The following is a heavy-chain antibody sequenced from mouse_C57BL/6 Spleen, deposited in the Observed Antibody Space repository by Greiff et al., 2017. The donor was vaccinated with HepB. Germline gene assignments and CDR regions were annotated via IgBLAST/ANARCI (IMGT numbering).Heavy chain of an antibody. J-gene: IGHJ2*01. CDR2: IYPSDSET. V-gene: IGHV1-61*01. CDR3: ARSVDYFDY. Sequence: QVQLQQPGAELVRPGSSVKLSCKASGYTFTSYWMDWVKQRPGQGLEWIGNIYPSDSETHYNQKFKDKATLTVDKSSSTAYMQLSSLTSEDSAVYYCARSVDYFDYWGQGTTLTVSS. CDR1: GYTFTSYW.